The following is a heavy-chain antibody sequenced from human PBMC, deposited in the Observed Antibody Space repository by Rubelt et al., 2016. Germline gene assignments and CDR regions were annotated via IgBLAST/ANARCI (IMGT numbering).Heavy chain of an antibody. Sequence: GPGLVKPSETLSLTCTVSGGSISSSSYYWGWIRQSPGTGLEWIGTVYHSGSTYYNPSLKSRVTISVDTSKNQFSLRLSSLTAADTAVYYCARGNTALVSLNYWGQGTLVTVSS. CDR1: GGSISSSSYY. J-gene: IGHJ4*02. CDR2: VYHSGST. CDR3: ARGNTALVSLNY. V-gene: IGHV4-39*01. D-gene: IGHD5-18*01.